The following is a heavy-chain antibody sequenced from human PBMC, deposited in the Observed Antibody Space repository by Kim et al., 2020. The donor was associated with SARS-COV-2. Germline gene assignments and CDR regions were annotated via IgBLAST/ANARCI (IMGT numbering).Heavy chain of an antibody. D-gene: IGHD3-3*01. Sequence: SAKGRVTISRDNAKNSLYLQMNSLRDEDTAVYYCAREDVDFKPRYYGMDVWGQGTTVTVSS. J-gene: IGHJ6*02. V-gene: IGHV3-48*02. CDR3: AREDVDFKPRYYGMDV.